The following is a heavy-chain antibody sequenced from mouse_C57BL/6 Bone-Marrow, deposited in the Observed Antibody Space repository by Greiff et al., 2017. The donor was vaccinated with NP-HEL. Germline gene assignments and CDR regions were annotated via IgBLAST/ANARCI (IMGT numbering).Heavy chain of an antibody. D-gene: IGHD1-1*01. J-gene: IGHJ4*01. CDR3: AREGYGSSFLAMDY. CDR2: INYDGSST. V-gene: IGHV5-16*01. Sequence: EVQVVESEGGLVQPGSSMKLSCTASGFTFSDYYMAWVRQVPEKGLEWVANINYDGSSTYYLDSLKSRFIISRDNAKNILYLQMSSLKSEDTATYYCAREGYGSSFLAMDYWGQGTSVTVSS. CDR1: GFTFSDYY.